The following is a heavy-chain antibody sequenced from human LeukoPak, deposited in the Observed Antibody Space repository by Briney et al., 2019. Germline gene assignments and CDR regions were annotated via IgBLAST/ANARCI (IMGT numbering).Heavy chain of an antibody. J-gene: IGHJ4*02. CDR2: ISGGGDST. CDR1: GFTFSSYA. CDR3: AKRGAEVGTTVAPGDY. Sequence: GGSLILSCAASGFTFSSYAMSWVRQAPGKGLEWVSAISGGGDSTYYADSVKGQFTISRDNSKNTLYLQMNSLRAEDTAIYYCAKRGAEVGTTVAPGDYWGQGTLVTVSS. V-gene: IGHV3-23*01. D-gene: IGHD1-26*01.